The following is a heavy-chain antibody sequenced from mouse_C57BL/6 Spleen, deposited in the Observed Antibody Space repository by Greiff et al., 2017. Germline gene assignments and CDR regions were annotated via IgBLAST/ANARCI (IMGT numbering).Heavy chain of an antibody. V-gene: IGHV5-4*01. Sequence: EVQRVESGGGLVKPGGSLKLSCAASGFTFSSYAMSWVRQTPEKRLEWVATISGGGSYTYYPDNVKGRITIARDNAKNNQYLQMSQLKSEDTAMYYCARGDSYGRSYVSPFEYRGEGTTRTVSS. CDR1: GFTFSSYA. CDR3: ARGDSYGRSYVSPFEY. D-gene: IGHD1-1*01. CDR2: ISGGGSYT. J-gene: IGHJ2*01.